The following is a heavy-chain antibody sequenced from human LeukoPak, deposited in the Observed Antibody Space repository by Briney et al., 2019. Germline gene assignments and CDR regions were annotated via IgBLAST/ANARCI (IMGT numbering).Heavy chain of an antibody. D-gene: IGHD2-8*01. CDR2: IYTSGST. V-gene: IGHV4-61*02. Sequence: SETLSLTCTVSGGSISSGSYYWSWIRQPARKGLEWIGRIYTSGSTNYNPSLKSRVIISVDTSKNQFSLKLSSVTAADTAVYYCARGIVLMVYAPDYMDVWGKGTTVTVSS. CDR3: ARGIVLMVYAPDYMDV. J-gene: IGHJ6*03. CDR1: GGSISSGSYY.